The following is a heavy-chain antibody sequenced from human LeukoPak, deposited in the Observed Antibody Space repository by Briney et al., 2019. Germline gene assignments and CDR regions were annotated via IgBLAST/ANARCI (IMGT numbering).Heavy chain of an antibody. Sequence: ASVKVSCKASGYTFTDYYLHWVRQAPGKGLEWMGGFDPEDGETIYAQKFQGRVTMTEDTSTDTAYMELSSLRSEDTAVYYCATGPTGTTSSGYYYYMDVWGKETTVTVSS. J-gene: IGHJ6*03. CDR1: GYTFTDYY. V-gene: IGHV1-24*01. CDR2: FDPEDGET. D-gene: IGHD1-7*01. CDR3: ATGPTGTTSSGYYYYMDV.